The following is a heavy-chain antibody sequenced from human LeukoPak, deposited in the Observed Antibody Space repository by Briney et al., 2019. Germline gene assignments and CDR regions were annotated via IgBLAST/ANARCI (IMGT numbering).Heavy chain of an antibody. V-gene: IGHV4-31*03. J-gene: IGHJ3*02. CDR3: ARQIITMMREGHAFDI. D-gene: IGHD3-22*01. CDR1: GGSISSGGYY. Sequence: SETLSLTCTVSGGSISSGGYYWSWIRQHPGKGLEWTGYIYYSGSTYYNPSLKSRVTISVDTSKNQFSLKLSSVTAADTAVYYCARQIITMMREGHAFDIWGQGTMVTVSS. CDR2: IYYSGST.